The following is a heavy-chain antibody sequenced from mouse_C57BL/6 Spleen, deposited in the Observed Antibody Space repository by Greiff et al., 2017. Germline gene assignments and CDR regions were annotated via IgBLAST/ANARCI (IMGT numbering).Heavy chain of an antibody. D-gene: IGHD1-1*01. CDR2: ISSGSSTI. Sequence: EVNLVESGGGLVKPGGSLKLSCAASGFTFSDYGMHWVRQAPEKGLEWVAYISSGSSTIYYADTVKGRFTISRDNAKNTLFLQMTSLRSEDTAMYYCARRPDYGIYWYFDVWGTGTTVTVSS. CDR1: GFTFSDYG. J-gene: IGHJ1*03. CDR3: ARRPDYGIYWYFDV. V-gene: IGHV5-17*01.